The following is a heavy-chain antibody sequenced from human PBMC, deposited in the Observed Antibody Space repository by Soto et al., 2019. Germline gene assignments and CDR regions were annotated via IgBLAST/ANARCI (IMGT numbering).Heavy chain of an antibody. Sequence: GASVKVSCKASGGTFSSYAISWVRQAPGQGLEWMGGIIPIFGTANYAQKFQGRVTITADESTSTAYMELSSLRSEDTAVYYCARGYYYDSSGYYCFDYWGQGTLVTVSS. D-gene: IGHD3-22*01. V-gene: IGHV1-69*13. J-gene: IGHJ4*02. CDR2: IIPIFGTA. CDR1: GGTFSSYA. CDR3: ARGYYYDSSGYYCFDY.